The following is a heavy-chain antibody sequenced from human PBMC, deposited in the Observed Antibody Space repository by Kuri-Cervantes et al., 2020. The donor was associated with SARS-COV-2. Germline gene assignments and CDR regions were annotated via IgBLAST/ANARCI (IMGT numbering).Heavy chain of an antibody. CDR1: GGSISSYY. J-gene: IGHJ4*02. CDR2: IYYSGST. D-gene: IGHD6-6*01. CDR3: AREGIAARPSHFDY. Sequence: GSLRLSCTVPGGSISSYYWSWIRQPPGKGLEWIGYIYYSGSTNYNPSLKSRVTISVDTSKNQFSLKLSSVTAADTAVYYCAREGIAARPSHFDYWGQGTLVTVSS. V-gene: IGHV4-59*01.